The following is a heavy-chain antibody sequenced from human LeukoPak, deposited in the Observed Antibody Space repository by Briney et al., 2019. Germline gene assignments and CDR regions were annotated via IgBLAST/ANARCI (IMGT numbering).Heavy chain of an antibody. Sequence: SETLSLTCTVSGVSISSSRYYWGWLRQPPGKGRVWIGSIYYSGSTYYNPSLNSRATISVDTSKNQFSLKLSSVTAADTAVYYCASITMIVVVSSYAFDTWGQGTMVTVSS. D-gene: IGHD3-22*01. J-gene: IGHJ3*02. CDR1: GVSISSSRYY. CDR2: IYYSGST. CDR3: ASITMIVVVSSYAFDT. V-gene: IGHV4-39*01.